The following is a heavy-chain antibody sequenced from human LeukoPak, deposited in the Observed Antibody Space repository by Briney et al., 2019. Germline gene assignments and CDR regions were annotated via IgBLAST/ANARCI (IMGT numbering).Heavy chain of an antibody. CDR3: AKDKWFGYSYGFPLDY. V-gene: IGHV4-39*02. D-gene: IGHD5-18*01. Sequence: SETLSLTCTVSGGSISSSSYYWGWIRQPPGKGLEWIGSIYYSGSTYYNPSLKSRVTISVDTSKNQFSLKLSSVTAADTAVYYCAKDKWFGYSYGFPLDYWGQGTLVTVSS. J-gene: IGHJ4*02. CDR1: GGSISSSSYY. CDR2: IYYSGST.